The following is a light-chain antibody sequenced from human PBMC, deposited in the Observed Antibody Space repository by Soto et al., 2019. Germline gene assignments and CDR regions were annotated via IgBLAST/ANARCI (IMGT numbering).Light chain of an antibody. CDR3: SLYTSSTFYV. V-gene: IGLV2-8*01. Sequence: QSALTQPPSASGSPGQSVTISCTGTSSDVGGYNYVSWYQQHPGKAPKLMIFEVSKRSSGVPGRFSGSKSGNTASLTISGLQAEDEADYYCSLYTSSTFYVFGTGTKLTVL. CDR1: SSDVGGYNY. CDR2: EVS. J-gene: IGLJ1*01.